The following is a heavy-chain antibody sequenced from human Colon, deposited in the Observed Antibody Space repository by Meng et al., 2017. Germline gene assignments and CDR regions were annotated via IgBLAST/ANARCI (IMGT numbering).Heavy chain of an antibody. CDR3: ARDGGGGGCYSGDR. J-gene: IGHJ5*02. V-gene: IGHV3-74*01. Sequence: GGSLRLSCAVSGFTFSSYWMHWVRQAPGKGLVWVSRITSDGTDTSYADSVKGRFTISRDNAKNRLYLQMNSLRDEDTAVYYCARDGGGGGCYSGDRWGQGTQVTVSS. D-gene: IGHD2-15*01. CDR1: GFTFSSYW. CDR2: ITSDGTDT.